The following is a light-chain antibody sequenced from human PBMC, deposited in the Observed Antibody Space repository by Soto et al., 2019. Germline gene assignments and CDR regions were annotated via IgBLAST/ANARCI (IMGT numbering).Light chain of an antibody. J-gene: IGKJ1*01. Sequence: EIVLTQSQCTLSLSPGERATLSCRASQSVDSKDLAWYQQKPGQAPRILIFAASSRATGIPDRFSGSGSGTDFTLTISRLEPGDFAVYYCQQYGYPSWTFGQGTKVDIK. V-gene: IGKV3-20*01. CDR1: QSVDSKD. CDR2: AAS. CDR3: QQYGYPSWT.